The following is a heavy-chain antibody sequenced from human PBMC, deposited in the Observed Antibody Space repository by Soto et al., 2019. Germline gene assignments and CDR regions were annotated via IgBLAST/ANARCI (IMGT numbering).Heavy chain of an antibody. V-gene: IGHV3-53*01. Sequence: PGGSLSLSCAASGFTISGKEYVAWVRQAPGKGLEWVSALYAPDGSFYAASVKGRFTPSSDSSKSTVYLRMNDLRPGDTAVYYCATWHEREQAYNVGGPGTTDNAAS. D-gene: IGHD3-16*01. CDR2: LYAPDGS. J-gene: IGHJ6*01. CDR1: GFTISGKEY. CDR3: ATWHEREQAYNV.